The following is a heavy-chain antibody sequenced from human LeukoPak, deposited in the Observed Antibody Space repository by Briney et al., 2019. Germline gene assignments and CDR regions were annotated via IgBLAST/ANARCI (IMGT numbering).Heavy chain of an antibody. J-gene: IGHJ4*02. CDR2: IYYSGST. CDR1: GGSVSSDSYF. Sequence: SETLSLTCTVSGGSVSSDSYFWTWIRQPPGKGLEWIGYIYYSGSTNYNPSLKSRVTISLDTSMSQISLKLSSVTAADTAVYYCARGQRRLQDYWGQGTLVTVSS. CDR3: ARGQRRLQDY. V-gene: IGHV4-61*01.